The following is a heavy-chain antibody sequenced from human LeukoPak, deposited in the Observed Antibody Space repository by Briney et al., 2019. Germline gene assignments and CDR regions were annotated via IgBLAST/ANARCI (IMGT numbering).Heavy chain of an antibody. V-gene: IGHV3-7*01. J-gene: IGHJ4*02. CDR3: ARRNSGTWWSFDS. D-gene: IGHD2-15*01. CDR2: IKDDGSQK. CDR1: RFTFSSYW. Sequence: GGSLRLSCEASRFTFSSYWMSWVRQAPGKGLEWVANIKDDGSQKNYIHSVKGRFTISRDNAKASLFLQMNSLSSEDTAVYYCARRNSGTWWSFDSWGQGTLVTVSS.